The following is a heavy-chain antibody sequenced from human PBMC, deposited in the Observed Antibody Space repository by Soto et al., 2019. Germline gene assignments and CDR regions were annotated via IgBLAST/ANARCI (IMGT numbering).Heavy chain of an antibody. CDR1: GFTFSNYA. D-gene: IGHD3-16*01. J-gene: IGHJ4*02. CDR3: AKGEGGSGGLYYFDY. V-gene: IGHV3-23*01. Sequence: DVQVLESGGGLVQPGGSLRLSCAASGFTFSNYAMSWVRQAPGKGLEWISAISGRGGSTYYSCSVKDRFIITRDNSRDTLDLQLNSLRDEDSAVYYCAKGEGGSGGLYYFDYWGQGALVTVSS. CDR2: ISGRGGST.